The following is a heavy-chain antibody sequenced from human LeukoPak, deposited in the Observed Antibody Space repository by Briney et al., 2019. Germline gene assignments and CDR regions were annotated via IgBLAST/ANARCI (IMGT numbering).Heavy chain of an antibody. Sequence: ASVKVSCKASGGTFSSYAISWVRQAPGQGLEWMGGIIPIFGTANYAQKFQGRVTITADESTSTAYMELSSLRSEDTAVYYCARGIAAAGTGVLWRNWFDPWGQGTLVTVSS. CDR2: IIPIFGTA. J-gene: IGHJ5*02. D-gene: IGHD6-13*01. CDR1: GGTFSSYA. CDR3: ARGIAAAGTGVLWRNWFDP. V-gene: IGHV1-69*01.